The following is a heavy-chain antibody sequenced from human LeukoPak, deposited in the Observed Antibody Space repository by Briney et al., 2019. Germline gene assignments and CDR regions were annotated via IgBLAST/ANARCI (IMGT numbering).Heavy chain of an antibody. CDR2: IYYSGST. D-gene: IGHD6-19*01. J-gene: IGHJ5*02. CDR1: GGSFSGYY. V-gene: IGHV4-34*01. CDR3: ARGGASGFFSGWYGH. Sequence: SETLSLTCAVYGGSFSGYYWSWIRQPPGKGLEWIGSIYYSGSTYYNPSLKSRVTISVDTSKNQFSLKLSSVTAADTAVYYCARGGASGFFSGWYGHWGQGTLVTVSS.